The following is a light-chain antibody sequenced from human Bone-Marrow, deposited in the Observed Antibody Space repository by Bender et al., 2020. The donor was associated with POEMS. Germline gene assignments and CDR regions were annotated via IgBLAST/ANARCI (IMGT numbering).Light chain of an antibody. J-gene: IGLJ3*02. V-gene: IGLV3-25*03. CDR2: QDN. CDR1: KLGEKY. CDR3: QSSDRSPTDRL. Sequence: SYELTQPPSVSVSPGQTASITCSGDKLGEKYASWYQQRPGQSPVMIIYQDNKRPSGIPERFSGSSSGTTVTLTISGVQAEDEADYYCQSSDRSPTDRLFGGGTKLTVL.